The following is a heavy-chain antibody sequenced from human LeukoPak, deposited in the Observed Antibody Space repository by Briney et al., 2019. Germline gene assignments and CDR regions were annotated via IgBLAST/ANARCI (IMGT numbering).Heavy chain of an antibody. V-gene: IGHV4-34*01. CDR2: INHSGST. D-gene: IGHD6-19*01. CDR1: GGSFSGYY. CDR3: GRDSGWYSSGWLGY. Sequence: SETLSLTCAVYGGSFSGYYWSWIRQPPGKGLEWIGEINHSGSTNYNPSLKSRVTISVDPSKNHFSLKLSSVTAADTALFFCGRDSGWYSSGWLGYWGQGTLVTVSS. J-gene: IGHJ4*02.